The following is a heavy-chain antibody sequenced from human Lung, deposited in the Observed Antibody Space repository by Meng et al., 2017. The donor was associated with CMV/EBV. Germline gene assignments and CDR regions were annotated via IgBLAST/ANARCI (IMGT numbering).Heavy chain of an antibody. J-gene: IGHJ6*02. CDR1: GYTFTGYY. Sequence: ASXXVSXKASGYTFTGYYMHWGRQAPGQGLEWMGWNNPNSGGTNYAQKFQGRVTMTRDTSISTAYMELSRLRSDDTAVYYCARPGRDFWSGYRAHRLMDVWXQGTTVTVSS. D-gene: IGHD3-3*01. CDR2: NNPNSGGT. CDR3: ARPGRDFWSGYRAHRLMDV. V-gene: IGHV1-2*02.